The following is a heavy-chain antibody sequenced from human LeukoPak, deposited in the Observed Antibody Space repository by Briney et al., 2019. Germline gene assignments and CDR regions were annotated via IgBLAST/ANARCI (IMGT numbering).Heavy chain of an antibody. J-gene: IGHJ4*02. CDR3: ARAHSGSYYGPKYFDY. CDR2: INHSGST. V-gene: IGHV4-34*01. CDR1: GGSFSGYY. D-gene: IGHD1-26*01. Sequence: PSETLSLTCAVYGGSFSGYYWSWIRQPPGKGLEWIGEINHSGSTNYNPSHKSRVTISVDTSKNQFSLKLSSVTAADTAVYYCARAHSGSYYGPKYFDYWGQGTLVTVSS.